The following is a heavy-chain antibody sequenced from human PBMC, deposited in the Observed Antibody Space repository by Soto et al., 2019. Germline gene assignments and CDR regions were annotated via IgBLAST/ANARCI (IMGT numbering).Heavy chain of an antibody. CDR3: AIVLLWFGELFSHYYYGMDV. CDR1: GYTFTMYG. CDR2: ISAYNGNT. Sequence: ASVKVSCKASGYTFTMYGISWVLRSAVQWLEGMGWISAYNGNTNYAQKLQGRVTMTTDTSTSTAYMELRSLRSDDTAVYYCAIVLLWFGELFSHYYYGMDVWGQGTTVTVSS. V-gene: IGHV1-18*01. J-gene: IGHJ6*02. D-gene: IGHD3-10*01.